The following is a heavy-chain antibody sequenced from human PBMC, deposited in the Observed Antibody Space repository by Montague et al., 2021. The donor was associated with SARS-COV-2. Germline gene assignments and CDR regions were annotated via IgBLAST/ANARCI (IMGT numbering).Heavy chain of an antibody. Sequence: SETLSLTCTVSGGSISNYYWSWIRQPPGKGLEWIGYIYYSGSTNYNPSLKSRVTISVDTSKSQFSLKLSSVTAADTAVYYCARVQRGYYYGCGVSVHFDYWGQGTLVTVSS. J-gene: IGHJ4*02. V-gene: IGHV4-59*01. CDR1: GGSISNYY. D-gene: IGHD3-10*01. CDR3: ARVQRGYYYGCGVSVHFDY. CDR2: IYYSGST.